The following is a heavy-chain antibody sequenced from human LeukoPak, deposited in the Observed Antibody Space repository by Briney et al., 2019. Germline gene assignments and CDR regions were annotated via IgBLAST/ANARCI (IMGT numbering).Heavy chain of an antibody. CDR3: AKDRGGYTVTTRPYYYYYGMDV. J-gene: IGHJ6*02. CDR2: ISWNSGGI. D-gene: IGHD4-17*01. CDR1: GFTFDDYA. V-gene: IGHV3-9*01. Sequence: PGRSLRLSCAASGFTFDDYAMHWVRQAPGKGLEWVSGISWNSGGIGYADSVKGRFTISRDNAKNSLYLQMNGLRAEDTALYYCAKDRGGYTVTTRPYYYYYGMDVWGQGTTVTVSS.